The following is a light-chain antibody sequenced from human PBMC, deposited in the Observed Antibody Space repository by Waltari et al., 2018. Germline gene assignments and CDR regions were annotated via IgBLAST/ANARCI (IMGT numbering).Light chain of an antibody. J-gene: IGLJ2*01. CDR3: QSYDSSLSLI. CDR2: GTS. V-gene: IGLV1-40*01. CDR1: SSDIGAGYD. Sequence: QSVLTQPPSVSGAQGQRVTISCTGSSSDIGAGYDVHWYQQLPGTAPKLLIYGTSQRPSGVPDRFSASKSGPSASLDIAGLQAEDESDYYCQSYDSSLSLIFGGGTRLTVL.